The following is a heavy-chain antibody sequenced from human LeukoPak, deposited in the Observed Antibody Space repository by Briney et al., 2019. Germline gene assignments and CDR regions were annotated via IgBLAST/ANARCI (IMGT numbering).Heavy chain of an antibody. CDR3: ARDPGVGATQNFDY. CDR2: IIPIFGTA. D-gene: IGHD1-26*01. V-gene: IGHV1-69*01. CDR1: GGTFSSYA. J-gene: IGHJ4*02. Sequence: GASVKVSCKASGGTFSSYAISWVRQAPGQGLEWMGGIIPIFGTANYAQKFQGRVTITADESTSTAYMELSSLRSEDTAVYYCARDPGVGATQNFDYWGQGTLVTVSS.